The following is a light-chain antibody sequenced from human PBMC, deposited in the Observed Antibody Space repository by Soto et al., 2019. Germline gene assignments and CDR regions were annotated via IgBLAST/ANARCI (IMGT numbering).Light chain of an antibody. CDR2: GVT. J-gene: IGLJ1*01. CDR3: SSYAGSNIYV. CDR1: SSDVGRYNY. V-gene: IGLV2-8*01. Sequence: QSALTQPPSASGSLSQSVTFSCTGTSSDVGRYNYVSWYQQHPGKAPKLLIYGVTQRPSGVPDRFSGSKSGNTASLTVSVLQDEDEGYYYCSSYAGSNIYVFGTGTKVTVL.